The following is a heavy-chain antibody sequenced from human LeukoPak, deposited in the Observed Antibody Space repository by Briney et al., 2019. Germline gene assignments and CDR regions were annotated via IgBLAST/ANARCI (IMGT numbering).Heavy chain of an antibody. Sequence: SETLSLTCAVSSGSISSYYWSWIRQPAGKGLEWIGRIYTSGSTNYNPSLKSRVTMSVDTSKNQFSLKLSSVTAADTAVYYCARDLGNFPWYYYMDVWGKGTTVTVSS. CDR1: SGSISSYY. CDR2: IYTSGST. J-gene: IGHJ6*03. D-gene: IGHD3-10*01. CDR3: ARDLGNFPWYYYMDV. V-gene: IGHV4-4*07.